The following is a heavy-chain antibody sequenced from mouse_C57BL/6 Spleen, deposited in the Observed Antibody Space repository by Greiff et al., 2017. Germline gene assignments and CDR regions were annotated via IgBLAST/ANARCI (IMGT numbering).Heavy chain of an antibody. CDR3: ARYGAPEFDY. D-gene: IGHD1-1*02. V-gene: IGHV1-26*01. CDR2: INPNNGGT. J-gene: IGHJ2*01. Sequence: VQLQQSGPELVKPGASVKISCKASGYTFTDYYMNWVKQSHGKSLEWIGDINPNNGGTSYNQKFKGKATLTVDKSSSTAYMELRSLTSEDSAVYYCARYGAPEFDYWGQGTTLTVSS. CDR1: GYTFTDYY.